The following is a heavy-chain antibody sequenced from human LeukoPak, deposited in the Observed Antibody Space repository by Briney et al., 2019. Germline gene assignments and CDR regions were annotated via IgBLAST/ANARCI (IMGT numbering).Heavy chain of an antibody. CDR3: ARDGSGAARPNYYYYGMDV. CDR2: ISSSSSTI. CDR1: GFIFSSYS. D-gene: IGHD6-6*01. J-gene: IGHJ6*02. V-gene: IGHV3-48*02. Sequence: GGSLRLSCEASGFIFSSYSMTWVRQAPGKGLEWVSYISSSSSTIYYTDSVKGRFTISRDNAKNSLYLQMNSLRDEDTAVYYCARDGSGAARPNYYYYGMDVWGQGTLVTVSS.